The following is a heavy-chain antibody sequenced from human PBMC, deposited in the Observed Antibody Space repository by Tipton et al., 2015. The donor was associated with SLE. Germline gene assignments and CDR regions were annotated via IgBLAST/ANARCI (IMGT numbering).Heavy chain of an antibody. V-gene: IGHV1-69*06. Sequence: QLVQSGAEVKKPGSSVKVSCKASGGTFSTYVISWVRQAPGQGLEWMGGIIPIFGTANYAQKLQGRVTMTTDTSTSTAYMELRSLRSDDTAVYYCARDTRDGYNYVPGYFDLWGRGTLVTVSS. D-gene: IGHD5-24*01. CDR1: GGTFSTYV. J-gene: IGHJ2*01. CDR2: IIPIFGTA. CDR3: ARDTRDGYNYVPGYFDL.